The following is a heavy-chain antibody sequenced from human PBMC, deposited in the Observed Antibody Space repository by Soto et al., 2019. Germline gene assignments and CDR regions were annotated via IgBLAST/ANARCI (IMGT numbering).Heavy chain of an antibody. CDR1: GYTFTGYY. CDR2: INPNSGGT. V-gene: IGHV1-2*04. J-gene: IGHJ4*02. D-gene: IGHD6-6*01. CDR3: ARHRGSSDHLLDY. Sequence: ASVKVSCKASGYTFTGYYMHWVRQAPGQGLEWMGWINPNSGGTNYAQKFQGWVTMTRDTSISTAYMELSRLRSDDTAVYYCARHRGSSDHLLDYWGQGTLVTVSS.